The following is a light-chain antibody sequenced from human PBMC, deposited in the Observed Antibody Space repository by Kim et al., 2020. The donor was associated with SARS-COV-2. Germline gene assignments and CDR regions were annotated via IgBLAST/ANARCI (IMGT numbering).Light chain of an antibody. J-gene: IGLJ3*02. V-gene: IGLV3-21*04. CDR1: NIGTES. CDR2: YDT. Sequence: GQTAMITCGGNNIGTESVHWYQQKPGQAHVLVIYYDTDRPSGIPERFSGSNSGNTGTATLTISRVEAGDEADYYCQLWDSRSGHRVFGGGTQLTVL. CDR3: QLWDSRSGHRV.